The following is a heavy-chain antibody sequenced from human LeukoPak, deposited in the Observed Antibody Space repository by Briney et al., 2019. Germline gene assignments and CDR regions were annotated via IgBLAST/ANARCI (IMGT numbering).Heavy chain of an antibody. CDR1: GSNFTNYG. V-gene: IGHV5-51*01. CDR3: ARRPSGQYVAEEWFFDL. D-gene: IGHD1-26*01. J-gene: IGHJ2*01. Sequence: GESLKISCKGSGSNFTNYGIGWVRQMPGKGLEWMWIIYPANSYTRYSPSFRGQVTISADKAISIAYLHFSSLKASDTAMYYCARRPSGQYVAEEWFFDLWGRGTLVTVSA. CDR2: IYPANSYT.